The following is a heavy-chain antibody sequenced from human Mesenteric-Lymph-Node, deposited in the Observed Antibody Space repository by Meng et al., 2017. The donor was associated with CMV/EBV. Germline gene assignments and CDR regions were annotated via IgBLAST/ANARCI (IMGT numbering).Heavy chain of an antibody. V-gene: IGHV3-30*04. J-gene: IGHJ6*02. CDR1: GFTFRGYC. CDR2: ISYDESNK. CDR3: AKGPTSSYYEENYYGMDV. Sequence: GESLKISCAASGFTFRGYCMHWVRQAPGKGLEWVAVISYDESNKYYADSVKGRFTISRDNSKNTLYLQVNSLRAEDTAVYYCAKGPTSSYYEENYYGMDVWGQGTTVTVSS. D-gene: IGHD2-2*01.